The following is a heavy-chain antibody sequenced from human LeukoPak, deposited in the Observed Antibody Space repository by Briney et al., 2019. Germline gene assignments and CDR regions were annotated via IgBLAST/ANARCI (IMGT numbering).Heavy chain of an antibody. CDR2: INPNSGGT. CDR3: ARDVEEYCSRTTCYIVDY. J-gene: IGHJ4*02. D-gene: IGHD2-2*01. Sequence: ASVKVSCKASGYTFTGYYMHWVRQAPGQGLEWMGWINPNSGGTNYAQKFQGRVTMTRDTSISTAYMELSRLRSDDTAVYYCARDVEEYCSRTTCYIVDYWGPGTLVTVSS. V-gene: IGHV1-2*02. CDR1: GYTFTGYY.